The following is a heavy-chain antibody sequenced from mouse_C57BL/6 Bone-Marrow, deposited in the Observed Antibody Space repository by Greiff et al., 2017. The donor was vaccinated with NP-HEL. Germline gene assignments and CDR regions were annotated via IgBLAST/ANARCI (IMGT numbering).Heavy chain of an antibody. J-gene: IGHJ4*01. CDR3: ARRYHYYGSFYAMDY. D-gene: IGHD1-1*01. CDR2: INPSTGGT. Sequence: VQLKESGPELVKPGASVKISCKASGYSFTGYYMNWVKQSPEKSLEWIGEINPSTGGTTYNQKFKAKATLTVDKSSSTAYMQLKSLTSEDSAVYYCARRYHYYGSFYAMDYWGQGTSVTVSS. CDR1: GYSFTGYY. V-gene: IGHV1-42*01.